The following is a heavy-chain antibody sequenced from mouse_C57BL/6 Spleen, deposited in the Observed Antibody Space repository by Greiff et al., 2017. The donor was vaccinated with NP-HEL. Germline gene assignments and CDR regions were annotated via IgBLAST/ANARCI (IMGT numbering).Heavy chain of an antibody. CDR3: ARDPRYFDV. J-gene: IGHJ1*03. CDR1: GYTFTSYW. CDR2: IHPNSGST. V-gene: IGHV1-64*01. Sequence: QVQLKQPGAELVKPGASVKLSCKASGYTFTSYWMHWVKQRPGKGLEGIGMIHPNSGSTNYNEKFKSNATLTVDKSSRTADMQLSSLTSEDSAVYYCARDPRYFDVWGTGTTVTVSS.